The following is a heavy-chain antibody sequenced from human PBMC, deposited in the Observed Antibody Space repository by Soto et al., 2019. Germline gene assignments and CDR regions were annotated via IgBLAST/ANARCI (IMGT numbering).Heavy chain of an antibody. V-gene: IGHV3-64*01. CDR3: ARGPGYYFDY. CDR1: GFTFSSYA. CDR2: ISSNGGST. Sequence: EVQLVESGGGLVQPGGSLRLSCAASGFTFSSYAMHWVRQAPVKGLEYVSAISSNGGSTYYANSVKGRFTISRDNSKNTLYLQMGRLRAEEMAVYYCARGPGYYFDYWGQGTLVTVSS. J-gene: IGHJ4*02.